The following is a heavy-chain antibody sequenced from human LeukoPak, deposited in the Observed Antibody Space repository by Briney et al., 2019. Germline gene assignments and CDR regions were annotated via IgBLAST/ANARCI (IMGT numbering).Heavy chain of an antibody. CDR3: ATLTTVVTAYYFDY. Sequence: SETLSLTCTVSGGSTSSGNYYWSWIRQPPGKGLEWIGYIYYSGSTYYNPSLKSRITISLDTSKNQFSLNLSSVTAADTAVYYCATLTTVVTAYYFDYWGQGTLVTVSS. D-gene: IGHD4-23*01. J-gene: IGHJ4*02. V-gene: IGHV4-30-4*08. CDR1: GGSTSSGNYY. CDR2: IYYSGST.